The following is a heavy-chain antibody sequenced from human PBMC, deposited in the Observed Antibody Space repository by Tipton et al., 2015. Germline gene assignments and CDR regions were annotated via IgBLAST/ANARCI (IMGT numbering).Heavy chain of an antibody. CDR3: ARDLEHGMDV. Sequence: TLSLTCTVSGDSISKYYWSWIRQPPGKELEWIGYIQYSGSTNYNPSLKSRVTISVDTSKNQFSLTLNSVAAADTAVYYCARDLEHGMDVWGHGTTVTVSS. CDR1: GDSISKYY. D-gene: IGHD5-24*01. J-gene: IGHJ6*02. V-gene: IGHV4-59*01. CDR2: IQYSGST.